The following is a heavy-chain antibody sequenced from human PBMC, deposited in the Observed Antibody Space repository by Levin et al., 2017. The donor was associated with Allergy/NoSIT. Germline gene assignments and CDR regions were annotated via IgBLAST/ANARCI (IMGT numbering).Heavy chain of an antibody. D-gene: IGHD6-13*01. V-gene: IGHV5-51*01. CDR3: ARHRAAGGNYYYGMDV. Sequence: AGGSLRLSCEGSGYSFSTYWIAWVRQMPGKGLEWMGLLYPGGSVKYSPSFQGQVTISGDTSTTTAYLQWSSLKASDTATYYCARHRAAGGNYYYGMDVWGQGTTVTVSS. CDR2: LYPGGSV. CDR1: GYSFSTYW. J-gene: IGHJ6*02.